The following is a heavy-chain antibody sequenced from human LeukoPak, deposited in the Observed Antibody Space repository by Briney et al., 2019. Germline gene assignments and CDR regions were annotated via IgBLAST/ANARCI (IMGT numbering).Heavy chain of an antibody. V-gene: IGHV4-61*02. CDR1: GGSISSGSYY. CDR2: IYTSGST. Sequence: PSEPLSLTCTVSGGSISSGSYYWSWIRQPAGKGLEWIVRIYTSGSTNYNPSLKSRVTISVDTSMYQFSLKLSAVTAADTAVYYCARESMIVHFFDWFDPRGQGTLVTVAS. D-gene: IGHD3-22*01. CDR3: ARESMIVHFFDWFDP. J-gene: IGHJ5*02.